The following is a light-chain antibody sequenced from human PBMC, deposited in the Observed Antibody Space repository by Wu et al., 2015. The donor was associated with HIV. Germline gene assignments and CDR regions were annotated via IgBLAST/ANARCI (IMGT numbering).Light chain of an antibody. J-gene: IGKJ1*01. Sequence: IVLTQSPGTLSLSPGERATLSCRASQSLSSGYLAWYQQKPGQAPRLLIYGASNRATGIPDRITGSGSGTDFTLIISRLEPEDFAVYYCQQYATSPETFGQGTKVEIK. V-gene: IGKV3-20*01. CDR1: QSLSSGY. CDR2: GAS. CDR3: QQYATSPET.